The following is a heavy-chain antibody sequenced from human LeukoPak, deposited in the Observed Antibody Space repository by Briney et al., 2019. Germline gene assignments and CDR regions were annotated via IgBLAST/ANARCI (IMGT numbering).Heavy chain of an antibody. D-gene: IGHD3-10*01. J-gene: IGHJ4*02. CDR2: MNPNSGNT. V-gene: IGHV1-8*01. Sequence: GASVKVSCKASGYTFTSYDINWVRQATGQGLEWMGWMNPNSGNTGYAQKFQGIISMTRNPSITTAYMELYSLRSEDTAVYYCAIMVRGVNDYWGQGTLVTVSS. CDR3: AIMVRGVNDY. CDR1: GYTFTSYD.